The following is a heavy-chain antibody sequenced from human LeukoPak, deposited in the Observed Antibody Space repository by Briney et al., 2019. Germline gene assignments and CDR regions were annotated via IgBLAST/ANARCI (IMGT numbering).Heavy chain of an antibody. CDR3: AKGSSSSRPYYFDY. CDR2: ITSSSGDT. Sequence: GGSLRLSCAASGFTFSSYAMSWVRQAPGKGLEWVSAITSSSGDTYYADSVKGRFTVSRDSSKDSLYLQMNSLRAEDTAVYYCAKGSSSSRPYYFDYWGQGALVTVSS. J-gene: IGHJ4*02. D-gene: IGHD6-6*01. CDR1: GFTFSSYA. V-gene: IGHV3-23*01.